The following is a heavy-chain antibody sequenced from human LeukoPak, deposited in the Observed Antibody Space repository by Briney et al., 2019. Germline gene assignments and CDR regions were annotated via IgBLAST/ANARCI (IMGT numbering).Heavy chain of an antibody. V-gene: IGHV3-48*01. CDR3: AKHTGGSYPYYFDY. CDR1: GFTFSSYT. D-gene: IGHD1-26*01. J-gene: IGHJ4*02. CDR2: ISSSSSTI. Sequence: PGGSLRLSCAASGFTFSSYTMNWVRQAPGKGLEWVSKISSSSSTIYYADSVKGRFTISRDNAKNSLYLQMNSLRAEDTAVYYCAKHTGGSYPYYFDYWGQGTLVTVSS.